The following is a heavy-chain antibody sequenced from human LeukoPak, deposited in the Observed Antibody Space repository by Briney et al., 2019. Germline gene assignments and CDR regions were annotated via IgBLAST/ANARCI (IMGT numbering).Heavy chain of an antibody. CDR3: ARVGYDSGGDAFDI. J-gene: IGHJ3*02. Sequence: ASVKVSCKASGYTFTSYAMNWVRQAPGQGLEWMGWINTNTGNPTYAQGFTGRFVFSLDTSVSTAYLQISSLKAEDTAVYYCARVGYDSGGDAFDIWGQGTMVTVSS. D-gene: IGHD3-22*01. CDR1: GYTFTSYA. CDR2: INTNTGNP. V-gene: IGHV7-4-1*02.